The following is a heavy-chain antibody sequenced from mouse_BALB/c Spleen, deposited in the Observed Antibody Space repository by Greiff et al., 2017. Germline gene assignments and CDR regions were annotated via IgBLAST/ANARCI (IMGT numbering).Heavy chain of an antibody. Sequence: QVQLKQSGTVLARPGASVKMSCKASGYTFTSYYMYWVKQRPGQGLEWIGEINPSNGGTNFNEKFKSKATPTVDKSSSTAYMQLSSLTSEDSAVYYCTRSILRSPWFAYWGQGTLVTVSA. J-gene: IGHJ3*01. CDR1: GYTFTSYY. CDR2: INPSNGGT. CDR3: TRSILRSPWFAY. V-gene: IGHV1-53*01. D-gene: IGHD1-2*01.